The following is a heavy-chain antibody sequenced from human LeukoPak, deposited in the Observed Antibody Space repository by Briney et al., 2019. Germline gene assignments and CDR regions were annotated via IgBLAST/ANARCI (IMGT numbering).Heavy chain of an antibody. D-gene: IGHD3-3*01. J-gene: IGHJ4*02. CDR2: INPNSGGT. CDR1: GYTFTGYY. Sequence: ASVKVSCKASGYTFTGYYMHWVQQAPGQGLEWMGRINPNSGGTNYAQKFQGRVTMTGDTSISTAYMELSRLRSDDTAVYYCARDLADFWSGYYPDYWGQGTLVTVSS. CDR3: ARDLADFWSGYYPDY. V-gene: IGHV1-2*06.